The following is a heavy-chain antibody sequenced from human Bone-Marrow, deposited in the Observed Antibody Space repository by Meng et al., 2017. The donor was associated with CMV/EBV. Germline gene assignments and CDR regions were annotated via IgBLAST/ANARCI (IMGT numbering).Heavy chain of an antibody. Sequence: GGSLRLSCAASGFTFSSYGMHWVRQAPGKGLEWVAFIRYDGSNKYYADSVKGRFTISRDNSKNTVYLQMNSLRAEDTAVYYCARNNRHDFWSDYGIDVWGQGTTVTVSS. CDR1: GFTFSSYG. V-gene: IGHV3-30*02. CDR2: IRYDGSNK. D-gene: IGHD3-3*01. CDR3: ARNNRHDFWSDYGIDV. J-gene: IGHJ6*02.